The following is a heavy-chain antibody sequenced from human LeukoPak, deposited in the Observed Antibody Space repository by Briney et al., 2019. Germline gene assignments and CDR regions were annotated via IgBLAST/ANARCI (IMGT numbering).Heavy chain of an antibody. D-gene: IGHD5-24*01. CDR1: GFTFDDHT. CDR2: ISWDGGVT. CDR3: AKSDHRGDGFNYDY. Sequence: PGGSLRLSCAASGFTFDDHTMHWVRQAPGKGLEWVSLISWDGGVTKYAGSVKSRFTISRDNTKKSLYLQMNSLRTEDTALYYCAKSDHRGDGFNYDYWGQGTLVTVSS. J-gene: IGHJ4*02. V-gene: IGHV3-43*01.